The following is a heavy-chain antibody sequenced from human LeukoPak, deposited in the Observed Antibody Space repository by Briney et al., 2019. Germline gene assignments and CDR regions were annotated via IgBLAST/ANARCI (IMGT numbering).Heavy chain of an antibody. Sequence: PSETLSLTCTVPGGSISSSSYYWGWIRQPPGKGLEWIGSIYYSGSTYYNPSLKSRVTISVDTSKNQFSLKLSSVTAADTAVYYCARSYGSGSYWDYFDYWGQGTLVTVSS. CDR1: GGSISSSSYY. CDR2: IYYSGST. CDR3: ARSYGSGSYWDYFDY. V-gene: IGHV4-39*01. D-gene: IGHD3-10*01. J-gene: IGHJ4*02.